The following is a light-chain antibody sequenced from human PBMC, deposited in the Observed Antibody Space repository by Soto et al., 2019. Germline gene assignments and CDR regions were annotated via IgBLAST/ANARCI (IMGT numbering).Light chain of an antibody. CDR2: DAS. V-gene: IGKV3-20*01. CDR1: LTVTNNY. J-gene: IGKJ1*01. CDR3: QQYASAPLT. Sequence: EIVLTHSPDTLSLSPGERATLSCRASLTVTNNYLAWYQQKAGQAPRLVIYDASTRATGIPDRFSASGSGTDFTLTISRLEPEDFAVYFCQQYASAPLTFGPGTNVEVK.